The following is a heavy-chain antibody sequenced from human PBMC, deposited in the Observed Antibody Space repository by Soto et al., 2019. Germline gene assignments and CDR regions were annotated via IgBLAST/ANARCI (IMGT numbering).Heavy chain of an antibody. Sequence: SQTLSLTCTVSGGSISSSSYYWGWIRQPPGKGLEWIGSIYYSGSTYYNPSLKSRVTISVDTSKNQFSLKLSSVTAADTAVYYCASTRPISGYDYTYWYFDLWGRGTLVTVSS. V-gene: IGHV4-39*01. CDR1: GGSISSSSYY. CDR3: ASTRPISGYDYTYWYFDL. D-gene: IGHD5-12*01. J-gene: IGHJ2*01. CDR2: IYYSGST.